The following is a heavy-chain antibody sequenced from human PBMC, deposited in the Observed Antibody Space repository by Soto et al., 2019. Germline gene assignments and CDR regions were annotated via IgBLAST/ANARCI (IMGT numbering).Heavy chain of an antibody. D-gene: IGHD6-19*01. CDR2: INHSGST. Sequence: PSETLSLTCAFYVGSFSGYYWSWIRQPPGKWLEWIGEINHSGSTNYNPSLKSRVTISVDTSKNQFSLKPSSVTAADTAVYYCARCSSGWYNWFEAWGQGTLVTVSS. V-gene: IGHV4-34*01. CDR3: ARCSSGWYNWFEA. CDR1: VGSFSGYY. J-gene: IGHJ5*02.